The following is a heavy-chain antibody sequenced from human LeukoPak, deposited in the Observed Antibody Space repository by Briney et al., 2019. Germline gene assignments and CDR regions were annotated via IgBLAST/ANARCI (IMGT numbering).Heavy chain of an antibody. J-gene: IGHJ4*02. Sequence: GGSLRLSCAASGFTFSSYGMHWVRQAPGKGLEWVAGIWYDGSNKYYADSVKGRFTISRDNSKNTLYLQMNSLRAEDTAVYYCAKDLSTVVTTGALDYWGQGTLVTVSS. CDR2: IWYDGSNK. V-gene: IGHV3-33*06. D-gene: IGHD4-23*01. CDR3: AKDLSTVVTTGALDY. CDR1: GFTFSSYG.